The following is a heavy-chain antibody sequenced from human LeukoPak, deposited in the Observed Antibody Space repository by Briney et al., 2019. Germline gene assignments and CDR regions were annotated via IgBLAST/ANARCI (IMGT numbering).Heavy chain of an antibody. V-gene: IGHV3-13*04. J-gene: IGHJ4*02. CDR3: ARATVGLDY. Sequence: GGSLRLSCAASGFTFSSYDMHWVRQATGKGLEWVSTIGTAGDTYYSGSVKGRFTISRENAKNALYLQVNSLRAGDTAVYYCARATVGLDYWGQGTLVTVSS. CDR2: IGTAGDT. CDR1: GFTFSSYD. D-gene: IGHD2-15*01.